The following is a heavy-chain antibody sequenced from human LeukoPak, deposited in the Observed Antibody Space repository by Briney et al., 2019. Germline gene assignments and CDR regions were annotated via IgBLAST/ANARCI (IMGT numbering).Heavy chain of an antibody. CDR1: GYTFTGYY. D-gene: IGHD3-22*01. CDR2: INPDSGGT. CDR3: ARDHSQYYYDSSGYVDY. Sequence: ASVKVSCKASGYTFTGYYMHWVRQAPGQGLEWMGWINPDSGGTKYAQKFQGRVTMTRDTSISTAYMELSRLRSDDTAVYYCARDHSQYYYDSSGYVDYWGQGTLVTVSS. V-gene: IGHV1-2*02. J-gene: IGHJ4*02.